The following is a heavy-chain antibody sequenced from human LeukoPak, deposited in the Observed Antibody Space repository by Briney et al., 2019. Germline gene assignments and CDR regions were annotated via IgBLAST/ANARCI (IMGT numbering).Heavy chain of an antibody. Sequence: GESLKISCKGSGYSFTSYWIGWVRQMPGKGLEWMGIIYPGDSDTRYSPSFQGQVTISADKSISTAYLQWSSLKASDTAMYYCARHESLYYDSSGYSLDAFDIWGQGTMVTVSS. V-gene: IGHV5-51*01. J-gene: IGHJ3*02. D-gene: IGHD3-22*01. CDR1: GYSFTSYW. CDR2: IYPGDSDT. CDR3: ARHESLYYDSSGYSLDAFDI.